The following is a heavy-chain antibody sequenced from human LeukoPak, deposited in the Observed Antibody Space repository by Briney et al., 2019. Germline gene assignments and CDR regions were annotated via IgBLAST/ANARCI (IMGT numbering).Heavy chain of an antibody. CDR3: ATDHSMANTAWWFDP. CDR2: INPDGGNT. D-gene: IGHD5-24*01. Sequence: ASVKVSCKASGYTFTNSYIHWVRQAPGQVLEWMGLINPDGGNTNYAQNFQGRVTLTRDTSTSTVYMELSSLRSEGTAFYYCATDHSMANTAWWFDPWGQGTLVTVSS. V-gene: IGHV1-46*01. CDR1: GYTFTNSY. J-gene: IGHJ5*02.